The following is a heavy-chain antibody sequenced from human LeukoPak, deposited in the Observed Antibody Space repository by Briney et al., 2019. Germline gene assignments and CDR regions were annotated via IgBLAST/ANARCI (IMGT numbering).Heavy chain of an antibody. Sequence: GRSLRLSRAASGFTFSSYAMHWVRQAPGKGLEWVAVISYDGSNKYYADSVKGRFTISRDNSKNTLYLQMNSLRAEDTAVYYCAREDYGDYELTFDIWGQGTMVTVSS. D-gene: IGHD4-17*01. CDR1: GFTFSSYA. CDR3: AREDYGDYELTFDI. CDR2: ISYDGSNK. J-gene: IGHJ3*02. V-gene: IGHV3-30-3*01.